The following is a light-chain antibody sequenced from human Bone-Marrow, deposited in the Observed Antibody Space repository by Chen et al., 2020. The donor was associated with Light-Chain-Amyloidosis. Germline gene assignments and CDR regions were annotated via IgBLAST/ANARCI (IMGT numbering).Light chain of an antibody. V-gene: IGKV3-20*01. CDR3: QQYGTSPLT. CDR2: GSS. CDR1: QTISSNY. J-gene: IGKJ4*01. Sequence: EIVLTQSPGTLSLSPGEGANLSCRASQTISSNYLTWYQQKFGQAPRLLLYGSSSRATGIPDRFTGSGSWTDFTLTINRLEPEDFAMYYCQQYGTSPLTFGGGTKVEIK.